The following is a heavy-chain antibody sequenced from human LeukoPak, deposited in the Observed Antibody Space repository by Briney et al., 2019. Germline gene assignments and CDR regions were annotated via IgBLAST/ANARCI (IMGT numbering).Heavy chain of an antibody. CDR3: AKGGASSPYTYIDV. J-gene: IGHJ6*04. V-gene: IGHV3-23*01. CDR1: GFTFSNHA. Sequence: PGGSLRLSCAASGFTFSNHAMSWVRQAPGKGLEWVSVIDDSDGSTYYADSVKGRFTISRDNSKNTLYLQMNRLRADDTAVYHCAKGGASSPYTYIDVWGKGTTVIVSS. CDR2: IDDSDGST. D-gene: IGHD6-6*01.